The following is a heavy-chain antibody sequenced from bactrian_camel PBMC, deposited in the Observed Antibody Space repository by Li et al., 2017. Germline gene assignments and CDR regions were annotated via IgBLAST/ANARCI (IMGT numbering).Heavy chain of an antibody. D-gene: IGHD6*01. V-gene: IGHV3S40*01. CDR2: IYTGDGIT. CDR1: GFTTC. Sequence: DVQLVESGGGSVQAGGSLRLSCAASGFTTCMAWFRQAPGKEREGVANIYTGDGITYYAPSVKGRFTISQDNVKNALYLQMDNLKPEDSAMYYCGVADPARLGQWSLPVGYYWGQGPRSPSP. J-gene: IGHJ4*01. CDR3: GVADPARLGQWSLPVGYY.